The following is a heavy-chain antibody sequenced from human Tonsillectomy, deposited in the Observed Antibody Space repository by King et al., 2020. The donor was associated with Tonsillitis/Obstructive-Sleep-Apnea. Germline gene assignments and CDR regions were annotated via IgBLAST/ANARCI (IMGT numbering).Heavy chain of an antibody. V-gene: IGHV3-48*03. CDR3: ARGSGDGYDY. Sequence: VQLVESGGGLVQPGGSLRLSCAASGFTFSSYEVNWVRQAPGKGLEWVSYISSSGSTIYYADSVKGRLTISRDDAKNSLYLQMNSLRAEDTAVYYCARGSGDGYDYWGQGTLVTVSS. D-gene: IGHD5-24*01. CDR1: GFTFSSYE. J-gene: IGHJ4*02. CDR2: ISSSGSTI.